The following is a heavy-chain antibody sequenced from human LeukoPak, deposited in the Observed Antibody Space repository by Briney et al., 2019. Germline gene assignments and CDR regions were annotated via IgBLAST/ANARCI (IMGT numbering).Heavy chain of an antibody. J-gene: IGHJ4*02. CDR1: GFTFSSYS. V-gene: IGHV3-21*01. CDR2: ISSSSSYI. Sequence: GGSLRLPCAASGFTFSSYSMNWVRQAPGKGLEWVSPISSSSSYIYYADSVKGRFTISRDNAKNSLYLQMNSLRAEDTAVYYCARALFNRGYSGYDSRDYWGQGTLVTVSS. CDR3: ARALFNRGYSGYDSRDY. D-gene: IGHD5-12*01.